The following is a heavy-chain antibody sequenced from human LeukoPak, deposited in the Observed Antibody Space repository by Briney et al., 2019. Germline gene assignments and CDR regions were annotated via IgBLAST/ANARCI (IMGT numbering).Heavy chain of an antibody. J-gene: IGHJ4*02. CDR1: GFTFSDYY. CDR3: ARDSLTNEDQHQLLRYFDWFFDY. D-gene: IGHD3-9*01. V-gene: IGHV3-11*04. CDR2: ISGSGGST. Sequence: GGSLRLSCAASGFTFSDYYMSWVRQAPGKGLEWVSAISGSGGSTYYADSVKGRFTISRDNAKNSLYLQMNSLRAEDTAVYYCARDSLTNEDQHQLLRYFDWFFDYWGQGTLVTVSS.